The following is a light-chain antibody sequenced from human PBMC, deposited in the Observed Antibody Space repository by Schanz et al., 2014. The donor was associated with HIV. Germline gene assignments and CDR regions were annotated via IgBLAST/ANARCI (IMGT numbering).Light chain of an antibody. CDR2: DSR. CDR1: DSNIGSNY. J-gene: IGLJ2*01. CDR3: GTWDSSLSGVV. Sequence: QSVLTQPPSVSAAPGQKVTISCSGSDSNIGSNYVAWYQQLPGTAPKLLIHDSRKRPSEIPDRFSGSKSGTSATLGITGLQTGDEADYYCGTWDSSLSGVVFGGGTKLTVL. V-gene: IGLV1-51*01.